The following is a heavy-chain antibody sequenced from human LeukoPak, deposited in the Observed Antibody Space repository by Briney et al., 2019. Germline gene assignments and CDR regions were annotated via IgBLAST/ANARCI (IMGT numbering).Heavy chain of an antibody. D-gene: IGHD5-12*01. CDR1: GGTFSSYA. CDR2: IIPIFGTA. J-gene: IGHJ4*02. V-gene: IGHV1-69*06. Sequence: SVRVSCKASGGTFSSYAISWVRQAPGQGLEWMGGIIPIFGTANYAQKFQGRVTITADKSTSTAYMELSSLRSEDTAVYYCARGGYSGYGHDYWGQGTLVTVSS. CDR3: ARGGYSGYGHDY.